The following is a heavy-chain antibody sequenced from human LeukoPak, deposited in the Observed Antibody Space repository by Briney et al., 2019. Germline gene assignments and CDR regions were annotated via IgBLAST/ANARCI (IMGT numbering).Heavy chain of an antibody. CDR1: GFTFSSYH. Sequence: GGSLRLSCAASGFTFSSYHMHWVRQAPGKGLEWLSYIESGSVIKRYADSVKGRFTISRDNAKNSLYLQMNNLRAEDTAVYYCVRRGTLEVNGNWFDPWGQGTLVTVSS. V-gene: IGHV3-48*01. J-gene: IGHJ5*02. D-gene: IGHD2-8*01. CDR3: VRRGTLEVNGNWFDP. CDR2: IESGSVIK.